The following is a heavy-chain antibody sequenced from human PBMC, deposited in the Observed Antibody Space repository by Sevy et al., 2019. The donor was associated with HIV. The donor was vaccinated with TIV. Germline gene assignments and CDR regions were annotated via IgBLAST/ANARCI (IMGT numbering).Heavy chain of an antibody. CDR1: GFTFRNYA. V-gene: IGHV3-30*09. J-gene: IGHJ4*02. D-gene: IGHD3-10*01. CDR2: ISYDGSNK. Sequence: GGSLRLSCTASGFTFRNYAMNWVRQAPGKGLERVALISYDGSNKYYADSVRGRFAISRDNSKNTLYLQMNSLRPEDTAIYYCAREGQLWFVYYFDNCGQGTLVTVSS. CDR3: AREGQLWFVYYFDN.